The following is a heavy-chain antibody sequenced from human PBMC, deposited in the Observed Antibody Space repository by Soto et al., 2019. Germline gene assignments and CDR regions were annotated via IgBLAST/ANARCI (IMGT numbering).Heavy chain of an antibody. CDR1: GGSISSSSYS. Sequence: QLQPQESDPGLVKTSETLFLTCSVSGGSISSSSYSWGWIRQPPGQELQWIGSIYYSGNTYYNTSLNGSVTMSVGTFKIQFTLKLTSVTDAGAAVDFCARQGGHQLGYFDFWGQGTLAIVSS. CDR2: IYYSGNT. J-gene: IGHJ4*02. CDR3: ARQGGHQLGYFDF. D-gene: IGHD6-13*01. V-gene: IGHV4-39*01.